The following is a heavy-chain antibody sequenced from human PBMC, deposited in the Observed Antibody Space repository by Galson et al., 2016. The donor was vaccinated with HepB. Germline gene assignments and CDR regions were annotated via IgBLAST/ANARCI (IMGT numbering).Heavy chain of an antibody. CDR1: GFSLSSNGVG. D-gene: IGHD2-15*01. CDR2: IFWDDDQ. J-gene: IGHJ5*02. CDR3: AHRRLASGGPPYNWFDP. V-gene: IGHV2-5*02. Sequence: PALVKPTQTLTLTCTVSGFSLSSNGVGVGWIRQPPGKALEWLALIFWDDDQRYSPSLKSRLTITKDTSKNQVVLTMTNVDPMDTATYYCAHRRLASGGPPYNWFDPWGQGTLVTVSS.